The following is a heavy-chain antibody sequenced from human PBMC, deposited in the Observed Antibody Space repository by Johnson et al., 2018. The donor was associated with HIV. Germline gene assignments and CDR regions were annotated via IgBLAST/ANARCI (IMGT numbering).Heavy chain of an antibody. CDR1: GFSFSDYF. CDR2: ISRGGSSASVI. J-gene: IGHJ3*02. D-gene: IGHD4-17*01. Sequence: QMQLVESGGGLVQPGGSLRLSCAASGFSFSDYFVSWIRQAPGKGLESVSYISRGGSSASVIYYADSVKGRFTISRENAKNSVYLQMNSLRSDDTAVYYCASDYGDYDHAFDIWGRGTVVTVTS. V-gene: IGHV3-11*04. CDR3: ASDYGDYDHAFDI.